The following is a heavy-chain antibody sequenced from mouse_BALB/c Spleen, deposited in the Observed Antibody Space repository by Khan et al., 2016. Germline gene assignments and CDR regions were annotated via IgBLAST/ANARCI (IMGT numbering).Heavy chain of an antibody. CDR2: INTNTGEP. CDR3: AEDYYGSNWFAY. J-gene: IGHJ3*01. V-gene: IGHV9-3*02. CDR1: GYTFTNYG. Sequence: QIQLVQSGPELKKPGETVKISCKASGYTFTNYGMNWVKQAPGKGLKWMGWINTNTGEPTYAEEFKGRFVFSLETSASTAYLQINNLKNEETATYFCAEDYYGSNWFAYWGQGTLVTVSA. D-gene: IGHD1-1*01.